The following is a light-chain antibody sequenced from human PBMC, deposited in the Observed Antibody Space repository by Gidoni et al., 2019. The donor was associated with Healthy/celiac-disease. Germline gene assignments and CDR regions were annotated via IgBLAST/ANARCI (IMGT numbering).Light chain of an antibody. V-gene: IGKV3-20*01. CDR1: QSVSSSY. Sequence: EIVLTQSPDTLSLSPGERATLSCRASQSVSSSYLSWYQQKPGQAPRLLFYGASSRATGIPDRFSSSWSGTYFTLTISILYPEYFAVYCCQQYGSSPLTFGGGTKVEIK. CDR3: QQYGSSPLT. CDR2: GAS. J-gene: IGKJ4*01.